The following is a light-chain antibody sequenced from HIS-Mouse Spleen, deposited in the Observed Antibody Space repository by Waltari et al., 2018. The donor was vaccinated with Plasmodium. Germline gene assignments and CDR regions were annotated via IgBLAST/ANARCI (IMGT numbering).Light chain of an antibody. J-gene: IGLJ2*01. V-gene: IGLV4-69*01. CDR3: QTWGTGMGV. Sequence: SSSASLGASVKLTCPLSSGHSSYAIAWPQQQPEKGPRYLMKLNSDGSHSKGDGIPDRFSGSSSGAERYLTIASLQSEDEADYYCQTWGTGMGVFGGGTKLTVL. CDR2: LNSDGSH. CDR1: SGHSSYA.